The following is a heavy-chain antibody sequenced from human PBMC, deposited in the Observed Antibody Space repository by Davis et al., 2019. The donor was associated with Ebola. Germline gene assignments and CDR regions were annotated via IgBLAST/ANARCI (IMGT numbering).Heavy chain of an antibody. J-gene: IGHJ5*02. D-gene: IGHD5-12*01. CDR2: MNPNSANT. V-gene: IGHV1-8*01. Sequence: ASVKVSCKTSGYIFSSYGITWVRQAPGQGLEWIGWMNPNSANTGYGQKFQGRVTMTRNTSISTAYMELSSLTSEDTAVYYCARGRKVAKMGSWFDPWGQGTLVTVSS. CDR1: GYIFSSYG. CDR3: ARGRKVAKMGSWFDP.